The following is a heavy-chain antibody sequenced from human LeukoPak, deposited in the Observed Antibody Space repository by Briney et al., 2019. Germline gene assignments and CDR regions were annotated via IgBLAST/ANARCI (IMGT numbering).Heavy chain of an antibody. CDR2: ISYDGSNK. J-gene: IGHJ4*02. Sequence: GGSLRLSCAASGFTFSSYAMHWVRQAPGKGLEWVAVISYDGSNKYYADSVKGRFTISRDNAKNSLYLQMNSLRAEDTAVYYCASSARHFDYWGQGTLVTVSS. D-gene: IGHD6-6*01. CDR1: GFTFSSYA. V-gene: IGHV3-30-3*01. CDR3: ASSARHFDY.